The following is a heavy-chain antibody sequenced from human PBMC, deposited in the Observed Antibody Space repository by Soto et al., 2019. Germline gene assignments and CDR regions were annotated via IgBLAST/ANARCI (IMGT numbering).Heavy chain of an antibody. V-gene: IGHV5-51*01. CDR2: IYPSDSTT. D-gene: IGHD4-17*01. J-gene: IGHJ5*02. Sequence: GESLKISCKGSGYSFTNYWIAWVRQMPGKGLEYMGIIYPSDSTTRYSPSFQGQVTISADKSISTAYLQWNSLKASDTAMYYCARHGFYGDYSSNYFDPWGQGILVTVSS. CDR1: GYSFTNYW. CDR3: ARHGFYGDYSSNYFDP.